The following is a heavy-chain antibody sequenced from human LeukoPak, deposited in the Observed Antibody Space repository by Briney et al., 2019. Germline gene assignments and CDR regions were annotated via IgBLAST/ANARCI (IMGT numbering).Heavy chain of an antibody. CDR2: IYYSGST. V-gene: IGHV4-31*03. D-gene: IGHD3-9*01. J-gene: IGHJ4*02. CDR1: GDSISSGGYY. Sequence: SETLSLTCTVSGDSISSGGYYWSWIRQHPGKGLEWIGYIYYSGSTYYNPSLKSRVTISVDTSKNQFSLKLTPVTAADTAVYYCASRNDILTGYVFDFWGQGTLVTVSS. CDR3: ASRNDILTGYVFDF.